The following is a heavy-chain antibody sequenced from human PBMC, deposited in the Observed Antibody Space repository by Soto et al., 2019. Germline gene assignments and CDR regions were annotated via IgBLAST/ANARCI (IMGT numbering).Heavy chain of an antibody. J-gene: IGHJ4*02. V-gene: IGHV3-23*01. CDR1: GFTFSSYA. D-gene: IGHD2-2*01. CDR2: ISGSGGST. CDR3: AKGGRDCSSTSCYAFDY. Sequence: GGSLRLSCAASGFTFSSYAMSWVRQAPGKGLEWVSAISGSGGSTYYADSVKGRFTISRDNSKNTLYLQMNSLRAEDTAVYYCAKGGRDCSSTSCYAFDYWGQGTLVNVSS.